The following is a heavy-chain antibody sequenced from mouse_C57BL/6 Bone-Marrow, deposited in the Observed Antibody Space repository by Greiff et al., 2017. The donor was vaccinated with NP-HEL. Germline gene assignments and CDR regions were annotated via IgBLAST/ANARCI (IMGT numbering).Heavy chain of an antibody. CDR2: ISSGSSTI. J-gene: IGHJ3*01. V-gene: IGHV5-17*01. Sequence: EVQGVESGGGLVKPGGSLKLSCAASGFTFSDYGMHWVRQAPEKGLEWVAYISSGSSTIYYADTVKGRFTISRDNAKNTLFLQMTSLRSEDTAMYYCARPWRWLLLAYWGQGTLVTVSA. CDR1: GFTFSDYG. CDR3: ARPWRWLLLAY. D-gene: IGHD2-3*01.